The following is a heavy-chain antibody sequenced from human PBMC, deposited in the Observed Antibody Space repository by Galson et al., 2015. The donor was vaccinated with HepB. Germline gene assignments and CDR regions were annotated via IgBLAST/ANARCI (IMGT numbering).Heavy chain of an antibody. Sequence: SLRLSCAASGFTFSSYAMHWVRQAPGKGLEWVAVISYDGSNKYYADSAKGRFTISRDNSKNTLYLQMNSLRAEDTAVYYCASLATIVYWGQGTMVTVSS. J-gene: IGHJ3*01. V-gene: IGHV3-30*04. CDR2: ISYDGSNK. CDR3: ASLATIVY. CDR1: GFTFSSYA. D-gene: IGHD5-12*01.